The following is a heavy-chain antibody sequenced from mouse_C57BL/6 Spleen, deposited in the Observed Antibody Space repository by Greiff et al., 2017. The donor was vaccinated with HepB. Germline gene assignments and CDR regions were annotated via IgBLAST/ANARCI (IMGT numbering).Heavy chain of an antibody. CDR2: ISSGSSTI. CDR3: ARSNWAYAMDY. V-gene: IGHV5-17*01. J-gene: IGHJ4*01. CDR1: GFTFSDYG. Sequence: EVKLMESGGGLVKPGGSLKLSCAASGFTFSDYGMHWVRQAPEKGLEWVAYISSGSSTIYYADTVKGRFTISRDNAKNTLFLQMTSLRSEDTAMYYCARSNWAYAMDYWGQGTSVTVSS. D-gene: IGHD4-1*01.